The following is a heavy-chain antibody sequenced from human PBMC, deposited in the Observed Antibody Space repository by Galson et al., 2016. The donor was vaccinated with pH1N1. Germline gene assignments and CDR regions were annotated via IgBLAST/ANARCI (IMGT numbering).Heavy chain of an antibody. Sequence: SVKVSCRASGYTFTDYDINWVRQGTGQGLEWMGWMNPNNDNTDYAQKFQGRVTITRNTSISTAYMELSSLRSEDTAVYYCARGGYCSGGSCYDVFDYWGQGTLVTVS. CDR1: GYTFTDYD. CDR2: MNPNNDNT. CDR3: ARGGYCSGGSCYDVFDY. V-gene: IGHV1-8*01. D-gene: IGHD2-15*01. J-gene: IGHJ4*02.